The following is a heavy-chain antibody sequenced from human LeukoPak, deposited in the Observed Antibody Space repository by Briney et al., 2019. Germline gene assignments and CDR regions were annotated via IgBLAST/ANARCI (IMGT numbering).Heavy chain of an antibody. CDR2: ISPYNGNT. CDR1: GYSFTSYG. Sequence: ASVKVSCKASGYSFTSYGITWVRQAPEQGLEWMGWISPYNGNTNYAQKLQGRVTMTTDTSTSTAYMDLRSLRSDDTAVYYCARERSGWFFSNWGQGTLVTVSS. J-gene: IGHJ4*02. CDR3: ARERSGWFFSN. V-gene: IGHV1-18*01. D-gene: IGHD6-19*01.